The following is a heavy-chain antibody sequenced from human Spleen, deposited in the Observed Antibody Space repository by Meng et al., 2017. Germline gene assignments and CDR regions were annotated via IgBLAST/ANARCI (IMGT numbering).Heavy chain of an antibody. Sequence: QVQLKQWGAGLLKPSETLSLTCAVYGGSFSNYYWSWIRQPPGKGLEWIGEIHHSGSTNYNPSLKSRVTISVDTSKIQFSLKLSSVTAADTAVYYCASLSTSWSGADYWGQGTLVTVSS. CDR1: GGSFSNYY. CDR3: ASLSTSWSGADY. J-gene: IGHJ4*02. D-gene: IGHD6-13*01. CDR2: IHHSGST. V-gene: IGHV4-34*01.